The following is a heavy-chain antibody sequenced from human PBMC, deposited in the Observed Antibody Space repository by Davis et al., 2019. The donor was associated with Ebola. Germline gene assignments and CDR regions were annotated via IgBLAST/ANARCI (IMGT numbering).Heavy chain of an antibody. CDR3: ARSGIAAATPNV. CDR1: GGSISSGGYS. V-gene: IGHV4-30-2*01. Sequence: SETLSLTCAVSGGSISSGGYSWSWIRQPPGKGLEWIGYIYHSGSTYYNPSLKSRVTISVDRSKNQFSLKLSSVTAADTAVYYCARSGIAAATPNVWGQGTTVTVSS. D-gene: IGHD6-13*01. J-gene: IGHJ6*02. CDR2: IYHSGST.